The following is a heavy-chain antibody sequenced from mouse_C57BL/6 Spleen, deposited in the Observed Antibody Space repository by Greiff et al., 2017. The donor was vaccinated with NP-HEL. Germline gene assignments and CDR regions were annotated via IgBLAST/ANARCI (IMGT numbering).Heavy chain of an antibody. CDR3: ALAYYSNYDFDY. CDR1: GYTFTSYW. Sequence: QVQLQQSGAELVKPGASVKMSCKASGYTFTSYWITWVKQRPGQGLEWIGDIYPGSGSTNYNEKFKSKATLTVDTSSSTAYMQLSSLTSEDSAVYYCALAYYSNYDFDYWGQGTTLTVSS. J-gene: IGHJ2*01. CDR2: IYPGSGST. D-gene: IGHD2-5*01. V-gene: IGHV1-55*01.